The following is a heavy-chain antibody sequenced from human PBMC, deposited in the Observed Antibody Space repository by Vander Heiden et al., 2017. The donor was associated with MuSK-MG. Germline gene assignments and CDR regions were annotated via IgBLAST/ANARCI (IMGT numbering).Heavy chain of an antibody. J-gene: IGHJ3*02. CDR1: GYSISSGYY. CDR3: ARGPMIAHAFDI. CDR2: IYHSGST. V-gene: IGHV4-38-2*02. D-gene: IGHD3-22*01. Sequence: QVQLQESGPGLVKPSETLSLTCTVSGYSISSGYYWGWIRQPPGKGLEWIGSIYHSGSTYYNPSLKSRVTISVDTSKNQFSLKLSSVTAADTAVYYCARGPMIAHAFDIWGQGTMVTVSS.